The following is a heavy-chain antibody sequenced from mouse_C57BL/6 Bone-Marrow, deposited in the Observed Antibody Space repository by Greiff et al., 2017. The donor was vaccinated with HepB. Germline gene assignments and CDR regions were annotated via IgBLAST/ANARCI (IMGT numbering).Heavy chain of an antibody. CDR3: ARLGSSWWYFDY. V-gene: IGHV1-19*01. J-gene: IGHJ2*01. CDR1: GYTFTDYY. Sequence: VQLQQSGPVLVKPGASVKMSCKASGYTFTDYYMNWVKQSHGKSLEWIGVINPYNGGTSYNQKFKGKATLTVDKSSSTAYMELNSLTSEDSAVYYCARLGSSWWYFDYWGQGTTLTVSS. D-gene: IGHD1-1*01. CDR2: INPYNGGT.